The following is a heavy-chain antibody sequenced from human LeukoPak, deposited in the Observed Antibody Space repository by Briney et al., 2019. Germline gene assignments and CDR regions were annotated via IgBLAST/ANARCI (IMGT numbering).Heavy chain of an antibody. CDR2: IYSSGST. V-gene: IGHV4-59*01. CDR1: GASMTTYY. Sequence: PSETLSLTCTVSGASMTTYYWSWIRQPPGKGLEWVAYIYSSGSTNYNPSLKSRLTISIDTSKKQFSLKMSSVTAADTALYYCARLPAARLISGAFDIWGQGTMVTVSS. CDR3: ARLPAARLISGAFDI. J-gene: IGHJ3*02. D-gene: IGHD1-20*01.